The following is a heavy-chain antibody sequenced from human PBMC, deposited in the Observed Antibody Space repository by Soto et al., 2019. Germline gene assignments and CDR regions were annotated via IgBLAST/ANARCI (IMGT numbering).Heavy chain of an antibody. Sequence: EVQLEESGGDLVQPGGSLRLSCAASGFTLSAYWMTWVRQAPGKGLEWVANINRDGSKKSYLDSVRGRFTISRDNVANSLYLQMDSLRADDTALYYCARDVSPGRSSLYLAAFDIWGHGTMVTVSS. D-gene: IGHD6-13*01. V-gene: IGHV3-7*05. CDR3: ARDVSPGRSSLYLAAFDI. J-gene: IGHJ3*02. CDR1: GFTLSAYW. CDR2: INRDGSKK.